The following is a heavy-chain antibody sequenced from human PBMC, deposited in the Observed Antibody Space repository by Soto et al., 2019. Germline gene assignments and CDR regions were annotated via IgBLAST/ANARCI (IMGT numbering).Heavy chain of an antibody. CDR2: MNPNSGNT. CDR1: GYTFNDYD. J-gene: IGHJ4*02. Sequence: QVQLVQSGAEVKKPGASVKVSCKASGYTFNDYDINWVRQATGQGLEWMGWMNPNSGNTGYALKSQGRVIMTRNTSISTAYMERSSLRSEDTAIYYCARARPEYGGNLRPYYWGQGTQVTVSS. CDR3: ARARPEYGGNLRPYY. D-gene: IGHD2-15*01. V-gene: IGHV1-8*01.